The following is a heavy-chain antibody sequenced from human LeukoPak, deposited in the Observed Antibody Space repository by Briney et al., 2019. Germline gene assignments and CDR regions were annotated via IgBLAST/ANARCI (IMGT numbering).Heavy chain of an antibody. CDR2: IYSGGNT. D-gene: IGHD1-7*01. J-gene: IGHJ4*02. CDR1: GFTVSNNY. V-gene: IGHV3-53*04. Sequence: GGSLRLSCAASGFTVSNNYMSWVRQAPGKGLEWVSTIYSGGNTYYADSVKGRFTISRHNSMNTLYLQMNSLRTEDTAVYYCAKDDGYGELYYFDYWGQGTLVTVSS. CDR3: AKDDGYGELYYFDY.